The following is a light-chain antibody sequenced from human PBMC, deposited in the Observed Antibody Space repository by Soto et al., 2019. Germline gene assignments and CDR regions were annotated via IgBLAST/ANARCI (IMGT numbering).Light chain of an antibody. CDR1: QSISSW. Sequence: DIQTTQSPSTLSASVGDRVTITCRASQSISSWLAWYQQKPGKAPKVLIFDASSLESGVPSRFSGSGSATEFTLTISSLQPDDFATYYCQQYSTYPWTFGQGTKVDIK. V-gene: IGKV1-5*01. CDR2: DAS. J-gene: IGKJ1*01. CDR3: QQYSTYPWT.